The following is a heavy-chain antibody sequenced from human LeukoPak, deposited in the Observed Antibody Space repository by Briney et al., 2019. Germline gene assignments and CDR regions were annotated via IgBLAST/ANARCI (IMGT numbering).Heavy chain of an antibody. CDR2: IKQDGSEK. D-gene: IGHD1-7*01. CDR3: ARPYNWNYGTFEY. Sequence: PGGSLRLSCTASGFIFSSYWMSWVRQAPGKGLEWVANIKQDGSEKYYVDAVQGRFTISRDNAQNSLYLQMNSLSAEDTAVYYCARPYNWNYGTFEYWGQGTLVTVSS. J-gene: IGHJ4*02. V-gene: IGHV3-7*01. CDR1: GFIFSSYW.